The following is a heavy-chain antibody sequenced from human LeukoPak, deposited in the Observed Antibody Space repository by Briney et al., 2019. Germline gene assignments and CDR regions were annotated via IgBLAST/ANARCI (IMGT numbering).Heavy chain of an antibody. Sequence: SETLSLTCTVSGDSISSNSWTWIRRPAGEGLEWIGRISTSGSTYYNPSLKSRVTMSIDTSKNQFSLRLSSVTAADTAMYYCARGSSWFHYWGQGTLVTVSS. V-gene: IGHV4-4*07. J-gene: IGHJ4*02. CDR1: GDSISSNS. CDR3: ARGSSWFHY. CDR2: ISTSGST. D-gene: IGHD6-13*01.